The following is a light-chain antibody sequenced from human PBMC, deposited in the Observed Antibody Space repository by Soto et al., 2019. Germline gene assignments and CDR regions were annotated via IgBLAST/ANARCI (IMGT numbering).Light chain of an antibody. Sequence: EIVLTQSPGTLSLSPGERATLSCRASQSVNSAYVAWYQQNPGQAPRVLIYGASTRATGIPHWFSGSGSGTDFILTISRLEPEDSAMYYCQLYGSSPTWAFGQGTKVEIK. CDR2: GAS. CDR1: QSVNSAY. CDR3: QLYGSSPTWA. V-gene: IGKV3-20*01. J-gene: IGKJ1*01.